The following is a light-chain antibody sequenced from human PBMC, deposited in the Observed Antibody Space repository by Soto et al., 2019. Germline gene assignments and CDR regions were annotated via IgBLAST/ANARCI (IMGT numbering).Light chain of an antibody. CDR3: QQYGNSPQT. CDR2: AVS. CDR1: QSVTSSY. Sequence: EIVLTQSPGTVSLSPGERATLSCRASQSVTSSYLAWYQQKPGQAPRLLIFAVSSRATGIPDRFSGTGSGTDFTLTISRLEPEDFAVYYCQQYGNSPQTFGQGTKVDI. J-gene: IGKJ1*01. V-gene: IGKV3-20*01.